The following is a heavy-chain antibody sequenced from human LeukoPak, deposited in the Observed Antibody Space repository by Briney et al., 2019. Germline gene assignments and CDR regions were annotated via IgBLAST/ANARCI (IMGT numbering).Heavy chain of an antibody. Sequence: GGSLRLSCAASGFTVSSNYMSWVRQAPGKGLEWVSMIFNDGRTFYADSVKGRFTISRDNSKNTIYLQMNSLRAEDTAVYSCARDSYSKYWGQGTLVTVSS. J-gene: IGHJ4*02. CDR3: ARDSYSKY. V-gene: IGHV3-66*01. D-gene: IGHD2-15*01. CDR2: IFNDGRT. CDR1: GFTVSSNY.